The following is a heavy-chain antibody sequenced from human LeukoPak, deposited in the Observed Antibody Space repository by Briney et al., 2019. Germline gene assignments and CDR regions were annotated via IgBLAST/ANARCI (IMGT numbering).Heavy chain of an antibody. Sequence: SETLSLTCTVSGGSISNYYWTWIRQPPGKGLEWIGYINYSGSTNYNPSLKSRLTMSVDTSKNQFSLKLSSVTAADAAVYYCARAVTTSDWYFDLWGRGTLVTVSS. CDR1: GGSISNYY. V-gene: IGHV4-59*12. D-gene: IGHD4-17*01. CDR3: ARAVTTSDWYFDL. J-gene: IGHJ2*01. CDR2: INYSGST.